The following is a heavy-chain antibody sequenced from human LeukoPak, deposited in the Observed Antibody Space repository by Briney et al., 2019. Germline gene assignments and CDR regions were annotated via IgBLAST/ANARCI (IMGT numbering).Heavy chain of an antibody. CDR2: IKKDGSEK. CDR3: ARLGIFGVVWNDY. V-gene: IGHV3-7*03. Sequence: PGGSLRLSCAASGFTFSNFWMSWVRQTPGKGLEWVANIKKDGSEKNCVESVKGRFTISRDNSKNTLYLQMNSLRAEDTAVYYCARLGIFGVVWNDYWGQGTLVTVFS. J-gene: IGHJ4*02. D-gene: IGHD3-3*01. CDR1: GFTFSNFW.